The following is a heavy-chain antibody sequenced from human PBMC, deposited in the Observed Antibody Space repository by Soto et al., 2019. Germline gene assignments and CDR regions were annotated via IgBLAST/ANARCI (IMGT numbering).Heavy chain of an antibody. V-gene: IGHV4-34*01. J-gene: IGHJ5*02. CDR1: GGSVNGYY. CDR2: INHTGGT. D-gene: IGHD3-3*01. Sequence: SETLSLTCAVYGGSVNGYYWNWIRQPPGKGLEWIGEINHTGGTNYNPSLKSRVTMSVDTSKNQFSLRLSSVTAADTAIYYCATRITVFGLLIPPFDPWGQGTQVTVSS. CDR3: ATRITVFGLLIPPFDP.